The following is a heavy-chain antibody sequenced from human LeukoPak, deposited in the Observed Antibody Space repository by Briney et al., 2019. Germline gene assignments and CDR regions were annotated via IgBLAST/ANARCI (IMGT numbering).Heavy chain of an antibody. V-gene: IGHV1-2*02. J-gene: IGHJ4*02. CDR2: INPNSGGT. CDR1: GYTFTGYY. CDR3: ARAFTSLEWLAHQDYYFDY. Sequence: GASVKVSCKASGYTFTGYYMHWVRQAPGQGLEWMGWINPNSGGTNYAQKFQGRVTMTRDTSISTAYMELSRLRCDDTAVYYCARAFTSLEWLAHQDYYFDYWGQGTLVTVSS. D-gene: IGHD6-19*01.